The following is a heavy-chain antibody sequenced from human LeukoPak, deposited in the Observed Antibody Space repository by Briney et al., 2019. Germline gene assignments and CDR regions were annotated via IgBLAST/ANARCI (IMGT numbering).Heavy chain of an antibody. CDR1: GGSISSGSYY. V-gene: IGHV4-61*02. CDR2: IYTSGST. Sequence: NPSETLSLTCTVSGGSISSGSYYWSWIRQPAGKGLEWIGRIYTSGSTNYNPSLKSRVTISVDTSKNQFSLKLSSVTAADTAVYYCARENTTGIFDYWGQGTLVTVSS. J-gene: IGHJ4*02. CDR3: ARENTTGIFDY. D-gene: IGHD4-17*01.